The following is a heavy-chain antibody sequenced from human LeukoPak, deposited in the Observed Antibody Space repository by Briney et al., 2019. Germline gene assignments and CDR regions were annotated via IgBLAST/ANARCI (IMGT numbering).Heavy chain of an antibody. CDR2: INHSGST. CDR3: ARLVRIVVVPAAIREYYYGMDV. V-gene: IGHV4-34*01. Sequence: SETLSLTYAVYGGSFSGYYWSWIRQPPGKGLEWIGEINHSGSTNYNPSLKSRVTISVDTSKNQFSLKLSSVTAADTAVYYCARLVRIVVVPAAIREYYYGMDVWGQGTTVTVSS. CDR1: GGSFSGYY. D-gene: IGHD2-2*02. J-gene: IGHJ6*01.